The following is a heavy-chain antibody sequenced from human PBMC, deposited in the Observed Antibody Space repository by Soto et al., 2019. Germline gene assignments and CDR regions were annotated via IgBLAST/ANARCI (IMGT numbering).Heavy chain of an antibody. J-gene: IGHJ4*02. CDR3: ARAPKVSGSAQTRPDF. Sequence: SETLSLTCSLYSGSLSGYYWSWIRQPPGKGLEWIGEISPSGTTNYSPSLKSRVSISVDTSKNQFSLNLTSLTAADTAVYYCARAPKVSGSAQTRPDFWGQGSLVTVSS. V-gene: IGHV4-34*01. D-gene: IGHD6-6*01. CDR1: SGSLSGYY. CDR2: ISPSGTT.